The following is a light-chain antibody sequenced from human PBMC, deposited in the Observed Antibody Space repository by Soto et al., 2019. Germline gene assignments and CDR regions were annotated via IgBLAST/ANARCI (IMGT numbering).Light chain of an antibody. CDR1: SSNIGSNY. Sequence: QSVLTQPPSASGTPGQRVTISCSGSSSNIGSNYVYWYQQLPGTAPKLLIYMNDQRASGVPDRFSGSKSGTSGSLVISGLRSEDEADYYCAAWDDSRNGPIFGGGTKLTVL. CDR3: AAWDDSRNGPI. V-gene: IGLV1-47*01. J-gene: IGLJ2*01. CDR2: MND.